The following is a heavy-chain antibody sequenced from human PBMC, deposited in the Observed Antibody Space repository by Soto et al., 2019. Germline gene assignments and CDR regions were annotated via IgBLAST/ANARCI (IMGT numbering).Heavy chain of an antibody. D-gene: IGHD1-26*01. CDR2: INPNSGGT. CDR3: ARDNQWELQSAFDI. Sequence: GASVKVSCKASGYTFTGYYMHWVRQAPGQGLEWMGWINPNSGGTNYAQKFQGWVTMTRDTSISTAYMELSRLRSDDTVVYYCARDNQWELQSAFDIWGQGTMVTVSS. CDR1: GYTFTGYY. V-gene: IGHV1-2*04. J-gene: IGHJ3*02.